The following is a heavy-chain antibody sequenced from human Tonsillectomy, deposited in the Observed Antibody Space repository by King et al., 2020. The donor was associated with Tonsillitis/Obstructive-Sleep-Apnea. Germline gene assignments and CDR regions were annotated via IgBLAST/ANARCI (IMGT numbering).Heavy chain of an antibody. V-gene: IGHV4-34*01. CDR3: ARVGGLSSSSASDAFDV. J-gene: IGHJ3*01. Sequence: LQQWGAGLLKPSETLSLTCAVYGGSLSGYYWTWIRQPPGKGLEWIGEINRGGSTNPNPSLKRRVTIAVDTSKKQFSLKMRSVTAADTAVYYCARVGGLSSSSASDAFDVWGLGTMVTVSS. CDR2: INRGGST. D-gene: IGHD6-6*01. CDR1: GGSLSGYY.